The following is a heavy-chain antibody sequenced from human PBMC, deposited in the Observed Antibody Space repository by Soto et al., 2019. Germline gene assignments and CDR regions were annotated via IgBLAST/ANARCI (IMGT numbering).Heavy chain of an antibody. J-gene: IGHJ4*02. V-gene: IGHV3-21*01. Sequence: PGRSLRLSCAASGFTFKNYAMTWVRQAPGKGLEWVSSISSSSSYIYYADSVKGRFTISRDNAKNSLYLQMNSLRAEDTAVYYCARDSAKSSGSPDYCGEGTLVTVSS. CDR3: ARDSAKSSGSPDY. CDR2: ISSSSSYI. D-gene: IGHD2-15*01. CDR1: GFTFKNYA.